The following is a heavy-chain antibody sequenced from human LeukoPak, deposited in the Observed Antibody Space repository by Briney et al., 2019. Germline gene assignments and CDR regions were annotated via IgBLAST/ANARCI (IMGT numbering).Heavy chain of an antibody. CDR1: GFTFSSYS. CDR3: ARDGGSYLRGAFDI. CDR2: ISSSSTI. Sequence: GGSLRLSCAASGFTFSSYSMNWVRQAPGKGLEWVSYISSSSTIYYADSVKGRFTISRDNAKNSLYLQMNSLRAEDTAVYYYARDGGSYLRGAFDIWGQGTMVTVSS. J-gene: IGHJ3*02. V-gene: IGHV3-48*01. D-gene: IGHD1-26*01.